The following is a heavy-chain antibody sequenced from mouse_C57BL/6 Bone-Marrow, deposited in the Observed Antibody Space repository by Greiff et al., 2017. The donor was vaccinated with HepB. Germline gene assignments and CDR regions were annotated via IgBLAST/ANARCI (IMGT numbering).Heavy chain of an antibody. CDR1: GFNIKDDY. J-gene: IGHJ2*01. Sequence: EVQLQQSGAELVRPGASVKLSCTASGFNIKDDYMHWVKQRPEQGLEWIGWIDPENGDTEYASKFQGKATITADTSSNAAYLQPSSLTSEDTAVYYRTVITTVDYWGQGTTLTVSS. CDR3: TVITTVDY. V-gene: IGHV14-4*01. D-gene: IGHD1-1*01. CDR2: IDPENGDT.